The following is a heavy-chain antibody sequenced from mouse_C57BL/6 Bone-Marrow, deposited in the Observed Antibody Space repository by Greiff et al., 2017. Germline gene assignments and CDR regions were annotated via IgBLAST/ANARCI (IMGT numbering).Heavy chain of an antibody. CDR3: ARRVFITTVVATPLSNYFDY. CDR1: GYTFTSYW. V-gene: IGHV1-55*01. CDR2: IYPGSGST. D-gene: IGHD1-1*01. J-gene: IGHJ2*01. Sequence: VQLKQPGAELVKPGASVKMSCKASGYTFTSYWITWVKQRPGQGLEWIGDIYPGSGSTNYNEKFKSKATLTVDTSSSTAYMQLSSLTSEDSAVYYCARRVFITTVVATPLSNYFDYWGQGTTLTVSS.